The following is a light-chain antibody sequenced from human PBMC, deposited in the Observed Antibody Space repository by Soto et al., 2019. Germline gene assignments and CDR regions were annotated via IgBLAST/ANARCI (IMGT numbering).Light chain of an antibody. CDR3: QQYNSWPLIT. CDR1: QTVSRH. V-gene: IGKV3-15*01. CDR2: GAS. J-gene: IGKJ5*01. Sequence: EIVMTQSPGSLSVSPGERATLSCRASQTVSRHLAWYQQKPGQAPRLLIFGASTRATGIPDRFSGSGSGTDFTLTISFLQSEDFAAYYCQQYNSWPLITLGPGTRLEIK.